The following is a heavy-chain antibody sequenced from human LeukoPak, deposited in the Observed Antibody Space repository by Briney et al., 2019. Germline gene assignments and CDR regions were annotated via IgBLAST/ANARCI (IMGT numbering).Heavy chain of an antibody. CDR2: IYYSGGT. CDR3: ARGRYYDSSGYYEVHAFDI. Sequence: SETLSLTCTVSGGSISSYYWSWIRQPPGKGLEWIGYIYYSGGTNYNPSLKSRVTISVDTSKNQFSLKLSSVTAADTAVYYCARGRYYDSSGYYEVHAFDIWGQGTMVTVSS. CDR1: GGSISSYY. V-gene: IGHV4-59*01. J-gene: IGHJ3*02. D-gene: IGHD3-22*01.